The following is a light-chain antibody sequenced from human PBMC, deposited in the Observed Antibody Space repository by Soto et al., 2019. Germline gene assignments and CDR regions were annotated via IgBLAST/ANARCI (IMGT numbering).Light chain of an antibody. CDR2: DAS. CDR3: QQRSNWRVS. J-gene: IGKJ4*01. V-gene: IGKV3-11*01. CDR1: QSVNIY. Sequence: IVLTQSPATLSLYPGERATLSCRATQSVNIYFAWYQQKPGQAPRLLIYDASNRATGIPARFSGSGSGTDFTLTISSLEPEDIAVYYCQQRSNWRVSFGGGTKVDIK.